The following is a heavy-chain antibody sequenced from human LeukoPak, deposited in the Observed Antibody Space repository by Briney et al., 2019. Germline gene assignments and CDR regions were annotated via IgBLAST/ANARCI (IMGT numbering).Heavy chain of an antibody. CDR3: ARVLKAYIAVAPTPTYYYGMDV. D-gene: IGHD6-19*01. V-gene: IGHV4-34*01. CDR1: GGSFSGYY. CDR2: INHSGST. J-gene: IGHJ6*02. Sequence: TSETLSLTCAVYGGSFSGYYWSWIPQPPGKGRVGIGEINHSGSTNNNPSLKSRVTTSVDTSKNHFSLKLSSVTAADTAVYYCARVLKAYIAVAPTPTYYYGMDVWGQGTTVTVSS.